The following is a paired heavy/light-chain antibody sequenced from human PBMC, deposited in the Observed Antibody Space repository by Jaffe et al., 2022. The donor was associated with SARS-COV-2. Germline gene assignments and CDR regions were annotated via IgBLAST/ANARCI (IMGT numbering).Heavy chain of an antibody. V-gene: IGHV3-23*01. CDR2: ISGSGGST. D-gene: IGHD3-10*01. J-gene: IGHJ6*02. Sequence: EVQLLESGGGLVQPGGSLRLSCAASGFTFSSYAMSWVRQAPGKGLEWVSAISGSGGSTYYADSVKGRFTISRDNSKNTLYLQMNSLRAEDTAVYYCAKDDMVRGVIDYYYYGMDVWGQGTTVTVSS. CDR1: GFTFSSYA. CDR3: AKDDMVRGVIDYYYYGMDV.
Light chain of an antibody. V-gene: IGKV3-11*01. CDR2: DAS. CDR1: QSVSSY. CDR3: QQRSNWPQYT. J-gene: IGKJ2*01. Sequence: EIVLTQSPATLSLSPGERATLSCRASQSVSSYLAWYQQKPGQAPRLLIYDASNRATGIPARFSGSGSGTDFTLTISSLEPEDFAVYYCQQRSNWPQYTFGQGTKLEIK.